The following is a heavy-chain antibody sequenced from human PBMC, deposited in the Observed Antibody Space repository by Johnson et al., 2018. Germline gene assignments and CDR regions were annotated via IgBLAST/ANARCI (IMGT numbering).Heavy chain of an antibody. J-gene: IGHJ1*01. CDR3: ANDRVYYDSRGSGEYFQH. Sequence: QVQLVESGGGVVQPGRSLRLSCAASRFTFSRYGMHWVRQAPGKGLEWVAVISYDGSDKYYPDSVKGRFTISRDNSKNTLYLQMNSLRAEDTAVYYCANDRVYYDSRGSGEYFQHGGQGTLVTVSS. CDR2: ISYDGSDK. V-gene: IGHV3-30*18. D-gene: IGHD3-22*01. CDR1: RFTFSRYG.